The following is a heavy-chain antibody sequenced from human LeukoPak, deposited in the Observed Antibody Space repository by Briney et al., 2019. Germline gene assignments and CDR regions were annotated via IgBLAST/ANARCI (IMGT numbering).Heavy chain of an antibody. Sequence: ASMKVSCKASGYTFTSYGISWVRQAPGQGLEWMGWISAYNGNTNYAQKLQGRVTMTTDTSTSTAYMELRSLRSDDTAVYYCARGTYYYDFWSGYFDYWGQGTLVTVSS. V-gene: IGHV1-18*01. CDR2: ISAYNGNT. D-gene: IGHD3-3*01. CDR3: ARGTYYYDFWSGYFDY. J-gene: IGHJ4*02. CDR1: GYTFTSYG.